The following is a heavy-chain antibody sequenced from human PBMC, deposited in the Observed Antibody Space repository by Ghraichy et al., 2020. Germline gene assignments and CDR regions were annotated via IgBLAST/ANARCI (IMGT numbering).Heavy chain of an antibody. J-gene: IGHJ6*02. Sequence: ASVKVSCKASGYTFTSYYLHWVRQAPGQGLEWMGGINPSGGSTIYAQKFQGRVTMTRDTSTSTAYMELSSLRSEDTAVYYCARDYILPWVGQLLPNYGMDVWGQGTTVTVSS. V-gene: IGHV1-46*01. CDR1: GYTFTSYY. CDR2: INPSGGST. CDR3: ARDYILPWVGQLLPNYGMDV. D-gene: IGHD3-10*01.